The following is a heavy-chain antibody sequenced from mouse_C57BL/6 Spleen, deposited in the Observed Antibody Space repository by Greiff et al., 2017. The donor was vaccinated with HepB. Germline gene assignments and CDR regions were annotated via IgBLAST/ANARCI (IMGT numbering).Heavy chain of an antibody. CDR1: GYTFTDYE. J-gene: IGHJ2*01. Sequence: VHLVESGAELVRPGASVTLSCKASGYTFTDYEMHWVKQTPVHGLEWIGAIDPETGGTAYNQKFKGKAILTADKSSSTAYMELRSLTSEDSAVYYCTRWDYYGSSGFDYWGQGTTLTVSS. D-gene: IGHD1-1*01. CDR2: IDPETGGT. V-gene: IGHV1-15*01. CDR3: TRWDYYGSSGFDY.